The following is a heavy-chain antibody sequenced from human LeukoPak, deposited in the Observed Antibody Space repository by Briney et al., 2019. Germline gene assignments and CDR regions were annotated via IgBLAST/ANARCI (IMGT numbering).Heavy chain of an antibody. J-gene: IGHJ4*02. CDR3: ARGDRNPFDY. CDR2: IYYSGST. D-gene: IGHD1-14*01. V-gene: IGHV4-34*09. Sequence: KPSETLSLTCGVYGGSFSGFYWSWIRQPPGKGLEWIGYIYYSGSTNYNPSLKSRVTISVDTSKNQFSLKLSSVTAADTAVYYCARGDRNPFDYWGQGTLVTVSS. CDR1: GGSFSGFY.